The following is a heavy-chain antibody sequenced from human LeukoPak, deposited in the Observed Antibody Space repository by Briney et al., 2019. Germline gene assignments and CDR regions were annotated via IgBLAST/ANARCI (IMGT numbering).Heavy chain of an antibody. CDR1: GGSINSVDSI. V-gene: IGHV4-30-4*01. Sequence: SETLSLTCSVSGGSINSVDSIWSWIRQPPGKGLEWIGGFLRGGSPSHSPSLQSRVTISADTSKNKFSLTLRSVTAADTAVYYCARGLSSDKVDYWGQGTLVTVSS. CDR3: ARGLSSDKVDY. D-gene: IGHD3-10*01. CDR2: FLRGGSP. J-gene: IGHJ4*02.